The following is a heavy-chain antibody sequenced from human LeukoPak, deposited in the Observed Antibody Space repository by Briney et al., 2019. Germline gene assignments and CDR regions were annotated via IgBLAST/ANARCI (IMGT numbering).Heavy chain of an antibody. J-gene: IGHJ5*02. CDR2: INHSGST. Sequence: PSETLSLTCAVYGGSFSGYYWSWIRQPPGKGLEWIGEINHSGSTNYNPSLKSRVTISVDTSKNQFSLKLSSVTAADAAVYYCARTKKENYYGPGSYYRYNWFDPWGQGTLVTVSS. V-gene: IGHV4-34*01. CDR1: GGSFSGYY. D-gene: IGHD3-10*01. CDR3: ARTKKENYYGPGSYYRYNWFDP.